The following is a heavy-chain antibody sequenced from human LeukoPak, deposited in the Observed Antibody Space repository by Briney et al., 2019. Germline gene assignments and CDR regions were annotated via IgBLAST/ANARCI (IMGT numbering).Heavy chain of an antibody. Sequence: ASVKVSCKASGYTFTSYDINWVRQATGQGLEWMGWMNPNSGNTGCAQKFQGRVTMTRNTSISTAYMELSSLRSEDTAVYYCARGISRWLFNWFDPWGQGTLVTVSS. CDR1: GYTFTSYD. CDR2: MNPNSGNT. CDR3: ARGISRWLFNWFDP. V-gene: IGHV1-8*01. J-gene: IGHJ5*02. D-gene: IGHD5-24*01.